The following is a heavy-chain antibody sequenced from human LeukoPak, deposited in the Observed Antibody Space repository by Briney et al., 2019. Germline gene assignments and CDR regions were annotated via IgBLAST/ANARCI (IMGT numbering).Heavy chain of an antibody. CDR2: IIPILGIA. CDR3: ARELHEPAMVTKDWFDP. V-gene: IGHV1-69*04. CDR1: GGTFSSYT. J-gene: IGHJ5*02. D-gene: IGHD5-18*01. Sequence: GASVKVSCKASGGTFSSYTISWVRQAPGQGLEWMGRIIPILGIANYAQKFQGRVTITADKSTSTAYRELSSLRSEDTAVYDCARELHEPAMVTKDWFDPWGQGTLVTVSS.